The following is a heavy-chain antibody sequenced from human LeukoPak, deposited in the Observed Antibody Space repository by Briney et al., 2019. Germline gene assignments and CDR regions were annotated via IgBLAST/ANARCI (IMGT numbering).Heavy chain of an antibody. V-gene: IGHV4-59*08. CDR3: ARQGITIFEVAFDY. CDR2: IYYSGST. D-gene: IGHD3-3*01. CDR1: GGSISSYY. Sequence: SETLSLTCTVSGGSISSYYWSWIRQPPGKGLEWIGYIYYSGSTNYNPSLKSRVTISVDTSKNQFSLKLSSVTAADTAVYYCARQGITIFEVAFDYWGQGTQVTVSS. J-gene: IGHJ4*02.